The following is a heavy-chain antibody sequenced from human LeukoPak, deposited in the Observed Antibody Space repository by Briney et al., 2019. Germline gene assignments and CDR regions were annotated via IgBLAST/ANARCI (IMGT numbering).Heavy chain of an antibody. CDR2: VRADNGKT. D-gene: IGHD4-11*01. J-gene: IGHJ4*02. CDR3: ARDRSNSDF. Sequence: ASVKVSCKASGYLFTDYYLHWIRQAPGQGLEWMGWVRADNGKTDYTQKFQDRVTMTADTSTNTAYMELRSLRSDDTAVYYCARDRSNSDFWGQGTLVTVS. CDR1: GYLFTDYY. V-gene: IGHV1-18*04.